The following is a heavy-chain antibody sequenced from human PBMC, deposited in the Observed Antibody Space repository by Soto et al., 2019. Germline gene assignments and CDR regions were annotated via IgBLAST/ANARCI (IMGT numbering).Heavy chain of an antibody. J-gene: IGHJ4*02. CDR2: ISYGGDS. D-gene: IGHD3-10*01. CDR3: GGGGGGGVDC. Sequence: QVQLQESGPGLVKPSQTLSLTCTVSGGSISSRTSYWSWIRQHPGKGLEWIGYISYGGDSFYNPPLKSRVTTALDPSETPSSLKLNSGAAADPAVYFGGGGGGGGVDCWGQGTLVTVAS. CDR1: GGSISSRTSY. V-gene: IGHV4-31*06.